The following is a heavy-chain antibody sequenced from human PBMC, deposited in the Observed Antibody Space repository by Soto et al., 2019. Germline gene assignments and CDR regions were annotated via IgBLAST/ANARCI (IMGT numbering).Heavy chain of an antibody. J-gene: IGHJ4*02. CDR1: GFTFSNAW. CDR2: IKSKTDGGTT. V-gene: IGHV3-15*01. CDR3: TTSRGRDKAPRANKGDFDY. D-gene: IGHD2-15*01. Sequence: GGSLRLSCAASGFTFSNAWMSWVRQAPGKGLEWVGRIKSKTDGGTTDYAAPVKGRFTISRDDSKNTLYLQMNSLKTEDTAVYYCTTSRGRDKAPRANKGDFDYWGQGTLVTVSS.